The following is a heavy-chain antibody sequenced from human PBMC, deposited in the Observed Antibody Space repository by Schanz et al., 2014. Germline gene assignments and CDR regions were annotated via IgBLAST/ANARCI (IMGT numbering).Heavy chain of an antibody. CDR3: AKVDRTRYYAMDV. D-gene: IGHD3-9*01. V-gene: IGHV1-69*08. CDR2: IIPILDKT. J-gene: IGHJ6*02. CDR1: GGTFSSST. Sequence: QVQLVQSGAEVKKPGSSVKVSCKASGGTFSSSTLTWVRQAPGQGLEWMGRIIPILDKTSYAQKFQGRVTMTADKSTSTVDMEVSGLRSEDTAVYYCAKVDRTRYYAMDVWGQGTTVTVSS.